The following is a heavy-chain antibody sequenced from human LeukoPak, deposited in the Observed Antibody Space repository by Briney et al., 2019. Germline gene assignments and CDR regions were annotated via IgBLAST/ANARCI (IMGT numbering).Heavy chain of an antibody. V-gene: IGHV4-38-2*02. CDR1: GYSISSGYY. Sequence: SETLSLTCTVSGYSISSGYYWGWIRQPPGKGLEWIGSIYHSGSTYYNSSLKSRVTISVDTSKNQFSLKLSSVTAADTAVYYCARERIAAANNWFDPWGQGTLVTVSS. CDR3: ARERIAAANNWFDP. D-gene: IGHD6-13*01. J-gene: IGHJ5*02. CDR2: IYHSGST.